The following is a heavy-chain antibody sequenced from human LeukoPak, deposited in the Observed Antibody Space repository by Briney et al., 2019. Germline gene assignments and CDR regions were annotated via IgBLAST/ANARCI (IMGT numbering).Heavy chain of an antibody. CDR2: IGGGGGRT. J-gene: IGHJ6*02. V-gene: IGHV3-43*02. Sequence: GGSLSLSCAASGFTFDDYAMHWVRQAPGKSLEWVSLIGGGGGRTYYADSVKGRFTISRDNSRNSLYLQMSSLRIEDTDLYYCANDTPISDRGLDVWGQGTTVTVSS. D-gene: IGHD3-3*01. CDR3: ANDTPISDRGLDV. CDR1: GFTFDDYA.